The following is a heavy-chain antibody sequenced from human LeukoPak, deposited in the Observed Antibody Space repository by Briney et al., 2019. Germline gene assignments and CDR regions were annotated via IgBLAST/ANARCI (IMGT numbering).Heavy chain of an antibody. D-gene: IGHD6-25*01. V-gene: IGHV3-30*02. Sequence: PGGSLRLSCAASGFTFNNFGMHWVRQAPGKGLEWVTFIQYNGNNKYYADSVKGRFTISRDNAKNSLYLQMNSLRAEDTAVYYCAREAIGFFDYWGQGTLVTVSS. J-gene: IGHJ4*02. CDR3: AREAIGFFDY. CDR2: IQYNGNNK. CDR1: GFTFNNFG.